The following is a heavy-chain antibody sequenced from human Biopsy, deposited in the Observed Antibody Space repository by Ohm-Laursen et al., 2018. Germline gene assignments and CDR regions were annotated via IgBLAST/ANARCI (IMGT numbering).Heavy chain of an antibody. CDR2: INPTGGTT. D-gene: IGHD3-9*01. Sequence: SAKVSCKLSGYSFTMYYINWVRQAPGQGLEWMGFINPTGGTTCYAEKFQGRVTLTRDTSTGTVYLELNSLIYEDTALYYCARDETGSSVFGPYYYGMDVWGQGTTVTVSS. CDR1: GYSFTMYY. CDR3: ARDETGSSVFGPYYYGMDV. J-gene: IGHJ6*02. V-gene: IGHV1-46*01.